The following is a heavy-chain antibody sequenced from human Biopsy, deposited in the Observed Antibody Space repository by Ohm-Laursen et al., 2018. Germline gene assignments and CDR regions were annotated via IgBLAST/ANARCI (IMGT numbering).Heavy chain of an antibody. CDR1: GGAFTNYA. CDR2: MIPSSGKT. D-gene: IGHD6-6*01. CDR3: ARGYSRRVSIFEASIYWFDT. V-gene: IGHV1-8*02. J-gene: IGHJ5*02. Sequence: ASVKVSCKASGGAFTNYAIDWVRQARGQGLEWMGWMIPSSGKTGYAQRFQGRVTLTMNTSISTAYMELSGLRSEDTAVYFCARGYSRRVSIFEASIYWFDTWGQGTLVTVSS.